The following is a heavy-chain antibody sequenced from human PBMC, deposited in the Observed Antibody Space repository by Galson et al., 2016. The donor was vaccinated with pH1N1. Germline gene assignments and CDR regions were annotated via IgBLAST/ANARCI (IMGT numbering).Heavy chain of an antibody. CDR2: ISTLFGTA. CDR1: GGIFNSHT. Sequence: SVKVSCKASGGIFNSHTISWVRQAPGQGPEWMGRISTLFGTANYAQNFMGRVTISADASTGTAYMELTNLTSQDTAVYFCAREGANYYGSDGMDVWGQGTTVTVSS. V-gene: IGHV1-69*13. CDR3: AREGANYYGSDGMDV. J-gene: IGHJ6*02. D-gene: IGHD3-10*01.